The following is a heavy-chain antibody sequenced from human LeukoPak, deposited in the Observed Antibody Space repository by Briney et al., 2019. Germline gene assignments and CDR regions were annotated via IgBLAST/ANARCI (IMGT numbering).Heavy chain of an antibody. D-gene: IGHD5-12*01. CDR1: GFTFSSYA. Sequence: GGSLRLSCAASGFTFSSYAMSWVRQAPGKGLEWVSAISGSGGSTFYAASVKGRFTSSRDNPKNTLYLQMNGLRVEDTAVYYCAKDMQTWPRFPDYWGQGTLVTVSS. CDR2: ISGSGGST. CDR3: AKDMQTWPRFPDY. V-gene: IGHV3-23*01. J-gene: IGHJ4*02.